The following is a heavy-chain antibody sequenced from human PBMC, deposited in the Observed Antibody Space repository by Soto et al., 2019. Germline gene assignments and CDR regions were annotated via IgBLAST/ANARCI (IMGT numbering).Heavy chain of an antibody. V-gene: IGHV1-69*12. D-gene: IGHD1-1*01. CDR3: ALHGGLTPEVRYTYGMDV. J-gene: IGHJ6*04. CDR1: GGTFSSYA. Sequence: QVQLVQSGAEVKKPGSSVKVSCKASGGTFSSYAISWVRQAPGHGLEWIGGIIPIFGTADYAQKFQGRVTINADESRSRGYMELCTPRSEATPVYCCALHGGLTPEVRYTYGMDVWGEVTSVTVSS. CDR2: IIPIFGTA.